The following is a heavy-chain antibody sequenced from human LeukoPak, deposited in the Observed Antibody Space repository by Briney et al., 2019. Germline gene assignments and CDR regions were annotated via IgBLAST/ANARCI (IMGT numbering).Heavy chain of an antibody. CDR1: GFTFSNYW. CDR2: IQQDGSER. D-gene: IGHD1-26*01. Sequence: GGSLRLSCAASGFTFSNYWMSWVRQAPGKGLEWVASIQQDGSERYYVDSVKGRFTISRDNAKNSLYLQMNSLRAEDTAVYYCARDKVVGATYFEYWGQGTLVTVSS. CDR3: ARDKVVGATYFEY. V-gene: IGHV3-7*01. J-gene: IGHJ4*02.